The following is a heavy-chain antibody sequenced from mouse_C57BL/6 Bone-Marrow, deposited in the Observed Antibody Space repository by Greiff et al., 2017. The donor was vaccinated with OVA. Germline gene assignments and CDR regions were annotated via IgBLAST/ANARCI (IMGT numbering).Heavy chain of an antibody. CDR1: GYTFTSYW. J-gene: IGHJ4*01. D-gene: IGHD1-1*01. Sequence: QVQLQQPGAELVKPGASVKMSCKASGYTFTSYWITWVKQRPGQGLEWIGDIYPGSGSTNYNEKFKSKATLTVDTSSSTAYMQLSSLTSEGSAVYDCAPYYYGSSYLYAMDYWGQGTSVTVSS. CDR2: IYPGSGST. V-gene: IGHV1-55*01. CDR3: APYYYGSSYLYAMDY.